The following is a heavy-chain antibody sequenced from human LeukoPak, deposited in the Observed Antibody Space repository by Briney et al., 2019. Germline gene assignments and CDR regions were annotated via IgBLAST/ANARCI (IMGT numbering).Heavy chain of an antibody. Sequence: PGGSLRLSRAASGFTFDDYAMHWVRQAPGKGLEWVSLISGDGGSTYYADSVKGRFTISRDNSKNSLYLQMNSLRTEDTALYYCASRGDYDFWSGYFGWGQGTLVTVSS. CDR3: ASRGDYDFWSGYFG. D-gene: IGHD3-3*01. CDR2: ISGDGGST. V-gene: IGHV3-43*02. J-gene: IGHJ4*02. CDR1: GFTFDDYA.